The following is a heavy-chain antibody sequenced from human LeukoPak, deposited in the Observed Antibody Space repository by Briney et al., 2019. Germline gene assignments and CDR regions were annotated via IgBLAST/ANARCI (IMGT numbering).Heavy chain of an antibody. D-gene: IGHD1-14*01. Sequence: GASVKVSCKASGFSFSNSAMQWVRQARGQRLEWIGWIVVGSAKTNYAQKFQERLTMTRDMSTSTVYMELTSLRYEDTAVYYCAADNQQIAVWGQGTLVTVSS. J-gene: IGHJ4*02. CDR2: IVVGSAKT. V-gene: IGHV1-58*02. CDR3: AADNQQIAV. CDR1: GFSFSNSA.